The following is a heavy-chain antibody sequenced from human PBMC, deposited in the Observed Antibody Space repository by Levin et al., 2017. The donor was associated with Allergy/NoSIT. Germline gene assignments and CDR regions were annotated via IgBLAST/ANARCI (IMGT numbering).Heavy chain of an antibody. D-gene: IGHD6-19*01. CDR1: GFTFSSYA. V-gene: IGHV3-23*01. Sequence: GGSLRLSCAASGFTFSSYAMSWVRQAPGKGLEWVSAISGSGGSTYHADSVKGRFTISRDNSKNTLYLQMNSLRAEDTAVYYCAKDPHGQWLPTGGGYWGQGTLVTVSS. CDR2: ISGSGGST. J-gene: IGHJ4*02. CDR3: AKDPHGQWLPTGGGY.